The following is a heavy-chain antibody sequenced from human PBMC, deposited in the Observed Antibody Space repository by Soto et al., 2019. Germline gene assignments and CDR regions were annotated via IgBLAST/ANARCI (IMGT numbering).Heavy chain of an antibody. CDR2: IYHSGST. V-gene: IGHV4-4*02. Sequence: QVQLQESGPGLVKPSGTLSLTCAVSGGSISSSNWWSWVRQPPGKGLEWIGEIYHSGSTNYNPSLKSRVTISVDKSKNQFSLKLSSVTAADTAVYYCARDRGVGATSRDQYNWFDPWGQGTLVTVSS. J-gene: IGHJ5*02. D-gene: IGHD1-26*01. CDR1: GGSISSSNW. CDR3: ARDRGVGATSRDQYNWFDP.